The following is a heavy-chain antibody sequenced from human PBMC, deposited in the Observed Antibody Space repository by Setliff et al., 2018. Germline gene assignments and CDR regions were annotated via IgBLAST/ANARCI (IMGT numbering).Heavy chain of an antibody. J-gene: IGHJ3*02. Sequence: ASVKVSCKASGYTFTSYGISWVRQAPGQGLEWMGWISAYKGNTNYAQKFQGRVTITTDESTSTAYMELSSLRSEDTAVYYCAREEVERAYAFDIWGQGTMVTVSS. CDR1: GYTFTSYG. CDR2: ISAYKGNT. D-gene: IGHD1-1*01. CDR3: AREEVERAYAFDI. V-gene: IGHV1-18*01.